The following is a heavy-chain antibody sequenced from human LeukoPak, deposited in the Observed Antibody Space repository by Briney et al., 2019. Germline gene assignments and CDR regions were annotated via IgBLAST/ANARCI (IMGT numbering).Heavy chain of an antibody. CDR1: GFTFDDYG. Sequence: PGGSLRLSCAASGFTFDDYGMSWVRQAPGKGLEWVSGINWNGGSTGYADSVKGRFTIFRDNAKNSLYLQMNSLRAEDTALYYCARVSDCSGGSCSGHYYYYYYMDVWGKGTTVTVSS. J-gene: IGHJ6*03. CDR2: INWNGGST. D-gene: IGHD2-15*01. CDR3: ARVSDCSGGSCSGHYYYYYYMDV. V-gene: IGHV3-20*04.